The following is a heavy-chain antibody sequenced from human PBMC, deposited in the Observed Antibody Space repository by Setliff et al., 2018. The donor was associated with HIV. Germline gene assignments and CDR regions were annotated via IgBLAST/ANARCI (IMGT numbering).Heavy chain of an antibody. CDR2: IRQDGSEK. J-gene: IGHJ6*02. D-gene: IGHD6-13*01. CDR3: ARGLAAAGGYAMDV. CDR1: GFTFSSYW. Sequence: GGSLRLSCAASGFTFSSYWMSWVRQAPGKGLEWVANIRQDGSEKYYVDSVKGRFTISRDNAKNSLYLQMNSLRAEDTAVYYCARGLAAAGGYAMDVWGQGTTVTVSS. V-gene: IGHV3-7*05.